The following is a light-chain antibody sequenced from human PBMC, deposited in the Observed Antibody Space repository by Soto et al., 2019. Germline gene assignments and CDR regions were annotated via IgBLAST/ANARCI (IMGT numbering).Light chain of an antibody. CDR3: QQYGSSPLIT. V-gene: IGKV3-20*01. J-gene: IGKJ3*01. CDR1: QRVISDY. CDR2: GAS. Sequence: EIVLTQSPGTLSLSPGERATLSCRASQRVISDYLNWYQQKPGQAPRLLIYGASNRATGIPDRFTGGGSGTDFTLTIRRLEPEDFAVYYCQQYGSSPLITFGPGTKVDIK.